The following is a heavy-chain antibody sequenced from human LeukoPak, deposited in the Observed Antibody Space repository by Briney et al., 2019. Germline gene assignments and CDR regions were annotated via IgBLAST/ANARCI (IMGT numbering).Heavy chain of an antibody. CDR2: ISAYNGNT. CDR1: GYTFTTHG. Sequence: GASVTVSFTTSGYTFTTHGITWVRQAPGQGLEWMGWISAYNGNTNYAQRLQGRVTMTTDTSTGTAYMELGGLRPDDTAVYYCARDRDFIYYDSDGFVFQFWGQGTLVTVSS. CDR3: ARDRDFIYYDSDGFVFQF. V-gene: IGHV1-18*01. J-gene: IGHJ1*01. D-gene: IGHD3-22*01.